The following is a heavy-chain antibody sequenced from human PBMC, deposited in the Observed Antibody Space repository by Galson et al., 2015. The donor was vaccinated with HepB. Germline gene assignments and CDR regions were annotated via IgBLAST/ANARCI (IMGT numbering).Heavy chain of an antibody. CDR2: IDTSGGHT. D-gene: IGHD2-2*01. CDR3: ASYRVTAGRWFDP. J-gene: IGHJ5*02. V-gene: IGHV3-23*01. Sequence: SLRLSCAASGFTFTSYDTTWVRQAPGKGLEWVSVIDTSGGHTSYADSVKGRFTISRDNSKSTLSLQMNSLRVEDTAIYYCASYRVTAGRWFDPWGQGTLVTVSS. CDR1: GFTFTSYD.